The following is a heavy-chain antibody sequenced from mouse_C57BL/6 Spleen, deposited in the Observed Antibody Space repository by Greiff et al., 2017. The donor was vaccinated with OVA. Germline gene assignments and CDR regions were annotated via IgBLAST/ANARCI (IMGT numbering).Heavy chain of an antibody. CDR2: IRLKSDNYAT. D-gene: IGHD1-1*01. CDR1: GFTFSNYW. CDR3: TSLYYGSSPGV. Sequence: EVKLLESGGGLVQPGGSMKLSCVASGFTFSNYWMNWVRQSPEKGLEWVAQIRLKSDNYATHYAESVKGRFTISRDDSKSSVYLQMNNLRAEDTGIYYCTSLYYGSSPGVWGTGTTVTVSS. V-gene: IGHV6-3*01. J-gene: IGHJ1*03.